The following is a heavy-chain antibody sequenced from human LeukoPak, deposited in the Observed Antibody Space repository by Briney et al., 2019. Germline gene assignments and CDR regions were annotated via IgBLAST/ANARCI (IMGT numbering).Heavy chain of an antibody. D-gene: IGHD6-13*01. CDR3: ARDKEQQLYNWFDP. V-gene: IGHV1-2*02. J-gene: IGHJ5*02. CDR1: GYTLTGYY. Sequence: ASVTVSCKASGYTLTGYYMHWVRQAPGQGLEWMGWINPNSGGTNYAQKFQGRVTMTRDTSISTAYMELSRLRTDDTAVYYCARDKEQQLYNWFDPWGQGTLVTVSS. CDR2: INPNSGGT.